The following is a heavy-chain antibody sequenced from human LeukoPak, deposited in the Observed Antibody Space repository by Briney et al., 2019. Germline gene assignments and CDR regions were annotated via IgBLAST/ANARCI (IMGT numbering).Heavy chain of an antibody. D-gene: IGHD3-3*01. Sequence: GGSLKLPCAASGFTFSGSAMHWVRQASGKGLEWVGRIRSKANSYATAYAASVKGRFTISRDDSKNTAYLQMNSLKTEDTAVYYCTRQDYDFWSGGNDYWGQGTLVTVSS. J-gene: IGHJ4*02. CDR1: GFTFSGSA. CDR2: IRSKANSYAT. CDR3: TRQDYDFWSGGNDY. V-gene: IGHV3-73*01.